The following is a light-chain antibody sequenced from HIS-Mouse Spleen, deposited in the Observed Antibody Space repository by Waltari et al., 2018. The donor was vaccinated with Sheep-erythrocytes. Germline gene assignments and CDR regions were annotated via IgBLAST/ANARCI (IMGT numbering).Light chain of an antibody. Sequence: DIQMTQSPSSVTAPVGDRVTITCRASQGSSSWLAWYQQKPGKAPKLLIYAASSLQSGVPSRFSGSGSGTEFTLTISSLQPEDFATYYCLQHNSYPRTFGQGTKVEIK. V-gene: IGKV1-12*01. CDR3: LQHNSYPRT. CDR2: AAS. CDR1: QGSSSW. J-gene: IGKJ1*01.